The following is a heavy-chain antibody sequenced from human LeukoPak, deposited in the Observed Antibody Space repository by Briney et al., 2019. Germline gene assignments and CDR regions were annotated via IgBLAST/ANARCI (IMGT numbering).Heavy chain of an antibody. CDR3: AVGTTVGAFDI. CDR2: INPSGGST. D-gene: IGHD4-17*01. CDR1: GYTFTSYY. J-gene: IGHJ3*02. Sequence: ASVKVSCKASGYTFTSYYMHWVRQAPGQGLEWMGIINPSGGSTSYAQKFQGRVTMTRDTSTSTVYMGLSSLRSEDTAVYYCAVGTTVGAFDIWGQGTMVTVSS. V-gene: IGHV1-46*01.